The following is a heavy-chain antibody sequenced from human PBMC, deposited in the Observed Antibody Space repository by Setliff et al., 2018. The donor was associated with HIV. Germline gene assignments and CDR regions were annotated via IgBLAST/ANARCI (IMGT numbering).Heavy chain of an antibody. J-gene: IGHJ4*02. Sequence: PGESLKISCKGSGYSFPTYWIAWVRQMPGKGLEWMGVIYPDESDSRYNPSFRGQVTISADKSINTAYLQWSSLKASDTAMHYCARVDMGYYYDSSGYSHFDHWGQGTLVTVSS. V-gene: IGHV5-51*01. CDR3: ARVDMGYYYDSSGYSHFDH. CDR2: IYPDESDS. CDR1: GYSFPTYW. D-gene: IGHD3-22*01.